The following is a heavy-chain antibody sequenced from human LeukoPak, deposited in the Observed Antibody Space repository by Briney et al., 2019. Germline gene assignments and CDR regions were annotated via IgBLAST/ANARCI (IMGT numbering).Heavy chain of an antibody. Sequence: PGGSLRLSCVASGFTFSSYWMSWVRQAPGKGLEWVANIKEDGSEKYYVDSVKGRLTISRDTAKSSLYLQMNSPRAEDTAVYYCARLRAGDYFDYWGQGTLVTVSS. CDR3: ARLRAGDYFDY. D-gene: IGHD6-19*01. J-gene: IGHJ4*02. CDR1: GFTFSSYW. V-gene: IGHV3-7*04. CDR2: IKEDGSEK.